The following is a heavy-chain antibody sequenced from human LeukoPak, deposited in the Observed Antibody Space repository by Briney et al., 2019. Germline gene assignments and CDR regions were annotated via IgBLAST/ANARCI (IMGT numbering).Heavy chain of an antibody. CDR1: GFTFSSYA. V-gene: IGHV3-30-3*01. Sequence: PGGSLRLSCAASGFTFSSYAMHWVRQAPGKGLEWVAVISYDGSNKYYADSMKGRFTISRDNSKNTLYLQMNSLRAEDTAVYYCANTRPISYGMDVWGQGTTVTVSS. D-gene: IGHD3-3*01. CDR2: ISYDGSNK. CDR3: ANTRPISYGMDV. J-gene: IGHJ6*02.